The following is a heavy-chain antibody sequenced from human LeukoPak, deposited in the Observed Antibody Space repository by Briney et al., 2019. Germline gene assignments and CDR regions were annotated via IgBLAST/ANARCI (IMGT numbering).Heavy chain of an antibody. CDR3: ARGPNSNWSGLDF. D-gene: IGHD6-6*01. J-gene: IGHJ4*02. CDR1: GFTFSSYW. CDR2: INSDGSST. Sequence: PGGSLRLSCAASGFTFSSYWMHWVRQAPWKGLVWVSHINSDGSSTNYADSVKGRFTISRDNAKNTLYLQVNNLRAEDTAVYYCARGPNSNWSGLDFWGQGTLLTVSS. V-gene: IGHV3-74*01.